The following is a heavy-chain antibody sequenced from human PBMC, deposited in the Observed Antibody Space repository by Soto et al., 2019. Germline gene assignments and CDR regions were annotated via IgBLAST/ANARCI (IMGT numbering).Heavy chain of an antibody. CDR3: ARWWSGSRQGFDP. J-gene: IGHJ5*02. D-gene: IGHD3-3*01. Sequence: QVQLQESGPGLVKPSQTLSLTCTVSGGSISSVDYYWSWIRQHPGKGLEWIGYIYYSGSTYYNPSLKSRVTISVDTSKNQFSLKLNSVTAADTAVYYCARWWSGSRQGFDPWGQGTLVTVAS. CDR1: GGSISSVDYY. V-gene: IGHV4-31*03. CDR2: IYYSGST.